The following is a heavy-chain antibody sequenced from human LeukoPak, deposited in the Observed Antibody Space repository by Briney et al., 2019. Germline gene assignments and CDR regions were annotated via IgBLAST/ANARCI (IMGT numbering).Heavy chain of an antibody. CDR3: ARAGSYDFWSGYYAWDY. CDR1: GFTFSSYW. Sequence: PGGSLRLSCAASGFTFSSYWMSWVRQAPGKGLEWVANIKQDGSEKYYVDSVKGRFTISRDNAKNSLYLRMNSLRAEDTAVYYCARAGSYDFWSGYYAWDYWGQGTLVTVSS. J-gene: IGHJ4*02. V-gene: IGHV3-7*01. D-gene: IGHD3-3*01. CDR2: IKQDGSEK.